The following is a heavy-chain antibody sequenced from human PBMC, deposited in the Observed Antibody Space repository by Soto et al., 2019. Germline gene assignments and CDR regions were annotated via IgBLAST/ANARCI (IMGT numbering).Heavy chain of an antibody. CDR2: IIPIFGTV. D-gene: IGHD3-10*01. V-gene: IGHV1-69*06. CDR1: GGTFSSYA. CDR3: ARATMVRGVTFDY. Sequence: ASVKVSCKASGGTFSSYAISWVRQAPGQGLEWMGGIIPIFGTVNYAQKFQGRVTITADKSTSTAYMELSSLRSEDTAVYYCARATMVRGVTFDYWGQGTLVTVSS. J-gene: IGHJ4*02.